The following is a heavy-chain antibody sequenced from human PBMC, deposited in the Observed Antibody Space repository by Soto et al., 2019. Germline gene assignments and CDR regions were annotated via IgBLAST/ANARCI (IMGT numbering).Heavy chain of an antibody. D-gene: IGHD1-26*01. CDR3: ASTPTIDYYYYGMDV. V-gene: IGHV1-69*13. CDR2: IIPIFGTA. Sequence: SVKLSCKASGGTFSSYAISWVRQAPLQGLEWMGGIIPIFGTANYAQKFQGRVTITADESTSTAYMELSSLRSEDTAVYYCASTPTIDYYYYGMDVWGQGTTVTVSS. J-gene: IGHJ6*02. CDR1: GGTFSSYA.